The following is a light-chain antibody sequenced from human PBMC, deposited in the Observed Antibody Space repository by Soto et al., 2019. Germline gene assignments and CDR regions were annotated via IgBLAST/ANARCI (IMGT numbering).Light chain of an antibody. Sequence: EIVLTQSPSTLSCSPVERSTLSFSASQSVRSNLAWYQQKPGQAPRLLIYGASTRATGIPARFSGSGSGTEFTLSIGSLQSEDFAVYYCQQYNDWPPTFGQGTKVDIK. CDR1: QSVRSN. CDR3: QQYNDWPPT. J-gene: IGKJ1*01. CDR2: GAS. V-gene: IGKV3-15*01.